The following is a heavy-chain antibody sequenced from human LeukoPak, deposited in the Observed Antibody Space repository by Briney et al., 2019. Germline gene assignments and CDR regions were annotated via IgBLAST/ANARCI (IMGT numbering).Heavy chain of an antibody. D-gene: IGHD3-10*01. V-gene: IGHV4-34*01. J-gene: IGHJ6*02. Sequence: PSETLSLTCAVYGGSFSGYYWSWIRQPPGKGLEWIGEINHSGSTNYNPSLKSRVTISVDTSKNQFSLKLSSVTAADTAVYYCARLRIRGTEKYYYYGMDVWGQGTTVTVSS. CDR3: ARLRIRGTEKYYYYGMDV. CDR1: GGSFSGYY. CDR2: INHSGST.